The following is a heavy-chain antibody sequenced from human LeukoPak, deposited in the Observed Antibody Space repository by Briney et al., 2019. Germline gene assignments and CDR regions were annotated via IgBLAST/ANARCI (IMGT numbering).Heavy chain of an antibody. D-gene: IGHD3-22*01. J-gene: IGHJ4*02. CDR1: GGSISSSSYY. V-gene: IGHV4-39*07. CDR2: IYYSGST. CDR3: AREMYYDSSVGY. Sequence: SETLSLTCTVSGGSISSSSYYWGWIRQPPGKGLEWIGSIYYSGSTYYNPSLKSRVTISVDTPKNQFSLKLSSVTAADTAVYYCAREMYYDSSVGYWGQGTLVTVSS.